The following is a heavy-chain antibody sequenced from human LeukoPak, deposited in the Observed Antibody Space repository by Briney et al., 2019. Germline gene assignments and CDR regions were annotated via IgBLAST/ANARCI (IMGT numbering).Heavy chain of an antibody. J-gene: IGHJ4*02. CDR1: GFTFSSYS. V-gene: IGHV3-48*04. D-gene: IGHD3-22*01. CDR2: ISSSSSTI. CDR3: ARDSYYYDSSGYYPNLDY. Sequence: PGGSLRLSCAASGFTFSSYSMNWVRQAPGKGLEWVSYISSSSSTIYYADSVKGRFTISRDNAKNSLYLQMNSLRAEDTAVYYCARDSYYYDSSGYYPNLDYWGQGTLVTVSS.